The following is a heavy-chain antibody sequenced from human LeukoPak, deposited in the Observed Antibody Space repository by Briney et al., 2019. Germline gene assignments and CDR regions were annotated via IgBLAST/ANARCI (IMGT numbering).Heavy chain of an antibody. Sequence: PGGSLRLSCAASGFTVSSNYMSWVRQAPGKGLEWVSVIYGGGSTYYADSVKGRFTISRDNSKNTLYLQMNSLRAEDTAVYYCARDYCSSTSCRDYWGQGTLVTVSS. J-gene: IGHJ4*02. D-gene: IGHD2-2*01. CDR3: ARDYCSSTSCRDY. CDR2: IYGGGST. V-gene: IGHV3-66*01. CDR1: GFTVSSNY.